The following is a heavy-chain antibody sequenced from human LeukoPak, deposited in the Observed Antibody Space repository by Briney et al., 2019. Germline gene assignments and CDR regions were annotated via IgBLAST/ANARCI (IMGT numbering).Heavy chain of an antibody. J-gene: IGHJ4*02. Sequence: GGSLRLSCAASGFTVSSNYMSWVRQAPGKGLEWVSVIYSGGSTYYADSVKGRFTISRDNSKNTLYLQMNSLRAEDTAVYYCAKGDWELPWDYWGQGTLVTVSS. V-gene: IGHV3-53*01. CDR3: AKGDWELPWDY. CDR2: IYSGGST. D-gene: IGHD1-26*01. CDR1: GFTVSSNY.